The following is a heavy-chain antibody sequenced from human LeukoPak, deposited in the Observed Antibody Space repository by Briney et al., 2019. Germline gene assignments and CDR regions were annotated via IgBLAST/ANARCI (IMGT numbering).Heavy chain of an antibody. CDR2: IYYSGST. CDR1: GGSISSSSYY. CDR3: ARGDGNCSGGSCYSDYYYMDV. Sequence: SETLSLTCTVSGGSISSSSYYWGWIRQPPGKGLEWIGSIYYSGSTYYNPSLKSRVTISVDTSKNQFSLKLSSVTAADTAVYYCARGDGNCSGGSCYSDYYYMDVWGKGTTVTVSS. V-gene: IGHV4-39*07. J-gene: IGHJ6*03. D-gene: IGHD2-15*01.